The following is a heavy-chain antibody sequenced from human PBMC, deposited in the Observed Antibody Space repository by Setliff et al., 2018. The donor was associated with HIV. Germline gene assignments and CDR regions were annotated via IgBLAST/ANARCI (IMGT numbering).Heavy chain of an antibody. V-gene: IGHV4-31*03. D-gene: IGHD6-13*01. Sequence: SETLSLTCTVSGDSINSGGYYWNWIRQHPGRGLEWLGYIYYSGNTSYSPSLKGRLTISLDTSENQFSVQLSSVTPAYSAVYFCARGGGIRDAFDIWGQGTLVTVSS. J-gene: IGHJ3*02. CDR1: GDSINSGGYY. CDR3: ARGGGIRDAFDI. CDR2: IYYSGNT.